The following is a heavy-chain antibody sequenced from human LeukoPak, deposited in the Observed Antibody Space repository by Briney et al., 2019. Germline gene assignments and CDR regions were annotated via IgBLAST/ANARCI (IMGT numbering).Heavy chain of an antibody. Sequence: GGSLRLSYAASGFTFSSYSMTWVRQAPGKGLEWVSSISSSSSYIYYADSVKGRFTISRDNAKNSLYLQMNSLRAEDTAVYYCARDRTGYSSSWYDYWGQGTLVTVSS. J-gene: IGHJ4*02. V-gene: IGHV3-21*01. CDR2: ISSSSSYI. CDR1: GFTFSSYS. D-gene: IGHD6-13*01. CDR3: ARDRTGYSSSWYDY.